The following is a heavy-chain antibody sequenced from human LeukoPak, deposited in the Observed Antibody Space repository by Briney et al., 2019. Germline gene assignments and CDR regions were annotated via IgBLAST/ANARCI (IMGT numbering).Heavy chain of an antibody. CDR1: GFIFRSYA. D-gene: IGHD3-22*01. V-gene: IGHV3-23*01. CDR2: ISSSGGRT. J-gene: IGHJ4*02. Sequence: GGSLRLSCAASGFIFRSYAMSWVRQAPGKGLEWVSGISSSGGRTFYADSVKGRFTISRDNAKNSLFLQMNSLRVEDTAVYYCARSMVSGHYYVADYWGQGTLVTVSS. CDR3: ARSMVSGHYYVADY.